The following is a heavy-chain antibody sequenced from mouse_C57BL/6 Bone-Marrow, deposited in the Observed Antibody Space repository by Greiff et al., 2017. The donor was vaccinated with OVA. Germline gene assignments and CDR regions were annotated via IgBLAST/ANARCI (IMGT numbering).Heavy chain of an antibody. J-gene: IGHJ3*01. CDR1: GFSLSTFGMG. V-gene: IGHV8-8*01. CDR2: IWWDDAK. CDR3: ARIGQAWFAY. Sequence: QVTLKVSGPGILQPSQTLSLTCSFSGFSLSTFGMGVGWIRQPSGKGLDWLAHIWWDDAKYYTPSLSSRLTISKYTSKNPVILKIANVDTADTATYDCARIGQAWFAYWGQGTLVTVSA.